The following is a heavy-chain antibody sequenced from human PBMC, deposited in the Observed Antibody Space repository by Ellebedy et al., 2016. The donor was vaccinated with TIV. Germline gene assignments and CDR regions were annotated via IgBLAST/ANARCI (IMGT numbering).Heavy chain of an antibody. CDR1: GYSFSRHW. CDR3: ARGRGSGGTTSFGAFDL. J-gene: IGHJ3*01. Sequence: PGGSLRLSCQGSGYSFSRHWISWVRQVPGRGLEYLGRTDPSDSYISHRPSLQGHVTLSVDKSINSAFLQWSSLKSSDSAIYYCARGRGSGGTTSFGAFDLWGQGTVVTVSS. CDR2: TDPSDSYI. D-gene: IGHD1-1*01. V-gene: IGHV5-10-1*01.